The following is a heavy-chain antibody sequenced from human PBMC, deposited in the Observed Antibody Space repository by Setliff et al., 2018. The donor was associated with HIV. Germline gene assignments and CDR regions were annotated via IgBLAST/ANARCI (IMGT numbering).Heavy chain of an antibody. Sequence: PSETLSLTCTVSRGSISSGGYYRSWIRQHPGKGLEWIGNIFHTGSTYYNPSLKSRLSISLDTSKNQFSLSLTSVTAADTAVYFCARPRVGDDAFNIWSQGTLVTVSS. CDR2: IFHTGST. V-gene: IGHV4-39*01. J-gene: IGHJ3*02. CDR3: ARPRVGDDAFNI. CDR1: RGSISSGGYY.